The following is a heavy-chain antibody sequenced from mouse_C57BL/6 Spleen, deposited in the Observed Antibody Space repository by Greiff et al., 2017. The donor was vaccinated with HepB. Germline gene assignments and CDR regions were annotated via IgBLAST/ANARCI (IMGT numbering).Heavy chain of an antibody. CDR1: GYTFTDYE. CDR2: IDPETGGT. J-gene: IGHJ4*01. V-gene: IGHV1-15*01. Sequence: VKLVESGAELVRPGASVTLSCKASGYTFTDYEMHWVKQTPVHGLEWIGAIDPETGGTAYNQKFKGKAILTADKSSSTAYMELRSLTSEDSAVYYCTRWLLSYYYAMDYWGQGTSVTVSS. D-gene: IGHD2-3*01. CDR3: TRWLLSYYYAMDY.